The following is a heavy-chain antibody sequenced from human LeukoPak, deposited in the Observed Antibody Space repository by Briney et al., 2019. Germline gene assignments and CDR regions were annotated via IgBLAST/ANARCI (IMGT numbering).Heavy chain of an antibody. CDR1: GGSFSGYY. V-gene: IGHV4-34*01. J-gene: IGHJ6*02. CDR3: ARGRHCSSTSCYTYYYYGMDV. D-gene: IGHD2-2*02. CDR2: INHSGST. Sequence: PSETLSLTCAVYGGSFSGYYWSWIRQPPGKGLEWIGEINHSGSTNYNPSLKSRVTISVDTSKNQFSLKLSSVTAADTAVYYCARGRHCSSTSCYTYYYYGMDVWGQGTTVTVSS.